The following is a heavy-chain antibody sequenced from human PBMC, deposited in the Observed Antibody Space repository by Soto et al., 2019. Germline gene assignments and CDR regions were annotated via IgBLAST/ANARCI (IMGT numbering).Heavy chain of an antibody. CDR2: IYYSGST. J-gene: IGHJ4*02. V-gene: IGHV4-31*03. CDR3: ARAYYDSSGYYYAY. Sequence: PSETLSLTCTVSGGSICSGGYYWSWIRQHPGKGLEWIGYIYYSGSTYYNPSLKSRVTISVDTSKNQFSLKLSSVTAADTAVYYCARAYYDSSGYYYAYWGQGTLVTVSS. CDR1: GGSICSGGYY. D-gene: IGHD3-22*01.